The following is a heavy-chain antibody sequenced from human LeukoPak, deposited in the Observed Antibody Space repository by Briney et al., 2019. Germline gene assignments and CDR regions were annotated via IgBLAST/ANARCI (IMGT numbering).Heavy chain of an antibody. CDR1: GFTFSSYG. CDR3: AKDLPIAVAGPGYFDY. Sequence: GGSLRLSCEASGFTFSSYGMGWVRQAPGKGLEWVASISGSGGSTYYADSVKGRFTISRDNSKNTLYLQMNSLRAEDTAVYYCAKDLPIAVAGPGYFDYWGQGTLVTVSS. J-gene: IGHJ4*02. D-gene: IGHD6-19*01. V-gene: IGHV3-23*01. CDR2: ISGSGGST.